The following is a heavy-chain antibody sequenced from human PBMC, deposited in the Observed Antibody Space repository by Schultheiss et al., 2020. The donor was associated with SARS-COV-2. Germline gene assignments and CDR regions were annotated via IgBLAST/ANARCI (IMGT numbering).Heavy chain of an antibody. V-gene: IGHV4-59*12. D-gene: IGHD6-13*01. CDR1: GGSISSYY. CDR2: IYHSGST. CDR3: ARDKGRGSSSGWFDP. J-gene: IGHJ5*02. Sequence: SETLSLTCTVSGGSISSYYWSWIRQPPGKGLEWIGYIYHSGSTYYNPSLKSRVTISVDRSKNQFSLKLSSVTAADTAVYYCARDKGRGSSSGWFDPWGQGTLVTVSS.